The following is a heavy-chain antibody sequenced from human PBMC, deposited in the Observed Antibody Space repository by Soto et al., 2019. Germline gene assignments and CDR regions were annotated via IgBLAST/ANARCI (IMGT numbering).Heavy chain of an antibody. D-gene: IGHD4-17*01. CDR3: ASDYPYFTVPTSGGMDV. CDR2: IYSSGST. V-gene: IGHV4-59*01. CDR1: DGSIDNFY. J-gene: IGHJ6*02. Sequence: SETLCVTCTFSDGSIDNFYWNWIRQPPGKGLEWIGYIYSSGSTNYNPSLKSRVTISVDTSQNQFSLRLSSVTAADTAVYFCASDYPYFTVPTSGGMDVWGQGTTVTVSS.